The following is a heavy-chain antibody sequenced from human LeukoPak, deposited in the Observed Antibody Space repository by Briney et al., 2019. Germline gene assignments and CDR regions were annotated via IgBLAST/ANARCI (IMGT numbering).Heavy chain of an antibody. CDR1: GFTFSNYW. D-gene: IGHD3-16*02. Sequence: GGSLRLSCAASGFTFSNYWMSWVRQTPGKGLEWVANIKQDGSEKYYVDSVKGRFTISRDNSKNTLYLQMNSLRAEDTAVYYCAKQRSLENYVWGSYRPTGFDYWGQGTLVTVSS. CDR3: AKQRSLENYVWGSYRPTGFDY. CDR2: IKQDGSEK. V-gene: IGHV3-7*03. J-gene: IGHJ4*02.